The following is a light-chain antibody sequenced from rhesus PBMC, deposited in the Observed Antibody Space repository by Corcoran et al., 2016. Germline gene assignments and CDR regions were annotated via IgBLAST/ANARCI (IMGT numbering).Light chain of an antibody. V-gene: IGKV1-28*03. CDR2: DAS. CDR1: QGLSSY. J-gene: IGKJ2*01. CDR3: RQHNSYPRYS. Sequence: DIQMTQSPSSLSASVGDTVTITCRASQGLSSYLNWFQQKPGKAPKLLIYDASSLESGVPSRFSGSGSWTDFTLTIIRLQPEDVVAYYGRQHNSYPRYSFGQVTKVEIK.